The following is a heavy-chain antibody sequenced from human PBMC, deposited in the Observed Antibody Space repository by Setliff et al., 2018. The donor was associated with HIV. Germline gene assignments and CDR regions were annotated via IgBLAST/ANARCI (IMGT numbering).Heavy chain of an antibody. CDR3: ARDVSWRVRTYIDY. J-gene: IGHJ4*02. V-gene: IGHV3-21*01. Sequence: GGSLRLSCAASGFSFRSYAASWVRQAPGKGLEWVSSISSSSRSKYYADSVKGRFTISRDNAKNSLYLQMNSLTAEDTAVYYCARDVSWRVRTYIDYWGQGALVTVSS. CDR1: GFSFRSYA. D-gene: IGHD3-3*01. CDR2: ISSSSRSK.